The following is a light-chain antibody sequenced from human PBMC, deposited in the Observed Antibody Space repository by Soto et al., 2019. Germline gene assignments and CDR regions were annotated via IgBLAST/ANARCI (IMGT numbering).Light chain of an antibody. J-gene: IGLJ1*01. CDR1: SSNIGSNN. V-gene: IGLV1-44*01. CDR3: ASWDDSLKGALEV. Sequence: QTVVTQPPSASGTPGQRVTISCSGSSSNIGSNNVNWYQQLPGTAPKLLIYNNNLRPSGVPDRFSGSKSGTSASLAISGVQSEDEAHYYCASWDDSLKGALEVFGTGTKLTVL. CDR2: NNN.